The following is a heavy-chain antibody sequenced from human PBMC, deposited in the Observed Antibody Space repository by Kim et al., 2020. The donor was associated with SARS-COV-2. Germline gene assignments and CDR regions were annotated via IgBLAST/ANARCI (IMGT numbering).Heavy chain of an antibody. D-gene: IGHD6-19*01. CDR3: AKEEQWPTTNFDY. Sequence: GGSLRLSCAASGFTFSSYGMHWVRQAPGKGLEWVAVISYDGSNKYYADSVKGRFTISRDNSKNTLYLQVNSLRAEDTAVYYCAKEEQWPTTNFDYWGQGTLVTVSS. CDR2: ISYDGSNK. J-gene: IGHJ4*02. V-gene: IGHV3-30*18. CDR1: GFTFSSYG.